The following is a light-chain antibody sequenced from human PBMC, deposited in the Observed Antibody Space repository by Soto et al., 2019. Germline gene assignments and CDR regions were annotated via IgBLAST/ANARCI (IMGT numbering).Light chain of an antibody. J-gene: IGKJ3*01. CDR2: AAS. CDR3: QEYKTASFI. CDR1: QGISNY. V-gene: IGKV1-27*01. Sequence: IQMTQSPSSLSAFVGDRVTITCRASQGISNYLAWYQQKPGRVPTLLIYAASTLRSGVPSRFSGSGSGTDFTLTISSLQPEDVESYYCQEYKTASFIFGPGTKVDIK.